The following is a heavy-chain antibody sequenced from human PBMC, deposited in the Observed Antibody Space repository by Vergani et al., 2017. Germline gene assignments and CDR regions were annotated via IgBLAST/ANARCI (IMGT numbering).Heavy chain of an antibody. CDR2: IYSGGST. CDR1: GFTVSSNY. Sequence: EVQLVETGGGLIQPGGSLRLSCAASGFTVSSNYMSWVRQAPGKGLEWVSVIYSGGSTYYADSVKGRFTISRDNAKNSLYLQMNSLRAEDTAVYYCARDGIVVVPAARVVYYYYGMDVWGQGTTVTVSS. J-gene: IGHJ6*02. V-gene: IGHV3-53*02. D-gene: IGHD2-2*01. CDR3: ARDGIVVVPAARVVYYYYGMDV.